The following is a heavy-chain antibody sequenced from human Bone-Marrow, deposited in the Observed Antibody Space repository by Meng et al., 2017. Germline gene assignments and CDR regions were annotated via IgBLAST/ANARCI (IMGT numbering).Heavy chain of an antibody. V-gene: IGHV4-31*01. J-gene: IGHJ4*02. Sequence: SETLSLTCTVSGGSISSGGYYWSWIRQHPGKGLEWIGYIYYSGSTYYNPSLKSLVTISVDTSKNQFSMKLSSVTAADTAVYYCARGRYSGYEIGWDYFDYWGQGTRVTGYS. D-gene: IGHD5-12*01. CDR2: IYYSGST. CDR1: GGSISSGGYY. CDR3: ARGRYSGYEIGWDYFDY.